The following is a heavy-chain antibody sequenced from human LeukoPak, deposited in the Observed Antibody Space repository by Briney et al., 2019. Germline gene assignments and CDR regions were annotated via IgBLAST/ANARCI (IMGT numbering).Heavy chain of an antibody. Sequence: ETLSLTCTVSGGSISSSSYYWGWIRQPPGKGLEWVSSISSSSSYIYYADSVKGRFTISRDNAKNSLYLQMNSLRAEDTAVYYCARDPGGDAFDIWGQGTMVTVSS. CDR2: ISSSSSYI. CDR3: ARDPGGDAFDI. V-gene: IGHV3-21*01. D-gene: IGHD2-15*01. CDR1: GGSISSSS. J-gene: IGHJ3*02.